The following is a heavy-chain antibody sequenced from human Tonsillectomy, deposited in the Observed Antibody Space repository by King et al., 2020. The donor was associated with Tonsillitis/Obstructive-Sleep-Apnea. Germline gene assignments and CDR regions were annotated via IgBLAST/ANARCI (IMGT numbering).Heavy chain of an antibody. CDR1: GFTFSSYA. J-gene: IGHJ4*02. CDR2: MSYDGSNK. V-gene: IGHV3-30*04. CDR3: AIYLRDWCSHGGCSLFSY. D-gene: IGHD2-8*01. Sequence: VQLVESGGGVVQPGRSLRLSCAASGFTFSSYAMHWVRQAPGKGLEWVAVMSYDGSNKYNADSVKGRFTISRDNSKNTLYLQMNSLRAEDAAVYYCAIYLRDWCSHGGCSLFSYGGQGTLVTVFS.